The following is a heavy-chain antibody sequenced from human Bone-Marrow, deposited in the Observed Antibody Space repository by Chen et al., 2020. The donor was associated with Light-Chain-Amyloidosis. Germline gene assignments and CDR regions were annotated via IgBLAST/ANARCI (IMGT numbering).Heavy chain of an antibody. J-gene: IGHJ6*02. CDR1: GYTFVGDN. Sequence: GTSVKVYCKTSGYTFVGDNIHWLRQAPGQGLEWMGGVKPNSRGRNYEEEFQDRVTMTWGTASATDSMELSRLTYDDTAVYYCATGGLETYYYYYSMDVWGQGTTVTVSS. CDR2: VKPNSRGR. CDR3: ATGGLETYYYYYSMDV. D-gene: IGHD1-1*01. V-gene: IGHV1-2*02.